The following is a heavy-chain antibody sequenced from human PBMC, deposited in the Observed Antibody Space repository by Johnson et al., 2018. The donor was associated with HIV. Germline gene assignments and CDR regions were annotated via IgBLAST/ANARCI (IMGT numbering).Heavy chain of an antibody. CDR1: GFTFSNYW. Sequence: VQLVESGGGLVQPGGSLRLSCAVSGFTFSNYWMHWVRQAPGKGLEWVSVIYSGGSTYYADSVKGRFTISRDNSKNTLYLQMNSLRAEDTAVYYCAREMAATNAWALDIWGQGTMVTVSS. CDR2: IYSGGST. J-gene: IGHJ3*02. D-gene: IGHD5-24*01. V-gene: IGHV3-66*01. CDR3: AREMAATNAWALDI.